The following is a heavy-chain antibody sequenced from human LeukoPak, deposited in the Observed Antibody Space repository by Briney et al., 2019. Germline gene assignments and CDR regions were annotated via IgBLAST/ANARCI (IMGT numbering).Heavy chain of an antibody. CDR2: IRSTGDYI. D-gene: IGHD6-19*01. Sequence: PGGSLRLPCAGSGDGFTRHTMNWVRRAPGKGLEWISYIRSTGDYIYYADSVKGRFTISRDNARTSVYLQMNSLRVDDTAVYYCARETILAVAGDFWGQGTLVTVSS. CDR1: GDGFTRHT. CDR3: ARETILAVAGDF. V-gene: IGHV3-21*05. J-gene: IGHJ4*02.